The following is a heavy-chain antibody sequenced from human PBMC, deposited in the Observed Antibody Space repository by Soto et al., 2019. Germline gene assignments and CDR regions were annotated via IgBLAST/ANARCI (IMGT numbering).Heavy chain of an antibody. CDR1: GYSFTSYW. V-gene: IGHV5-10-1*01. J-gene: IGHJ5*02. CDR3: ARPSGYSSSTNWFDP. CDR2: IDPSDSYT. Sequence: PGESLKISCKGSGYSFTSYWISWVRQMPGKGLEWMGRIDPSDSYTNYSPSFQGHVTISADRSISTAYLQWSSLKASDTAVYYCARPSGYSSSTNWFDPWGQGTLVTVS. D-gene: IGHD6-13*01.